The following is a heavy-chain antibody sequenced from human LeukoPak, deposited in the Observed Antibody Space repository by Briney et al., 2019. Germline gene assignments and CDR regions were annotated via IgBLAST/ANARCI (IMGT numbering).Heavy chain of an antibody. CDR3: ASLRYYYDSSGYPAYYFDY. Sequence: SETLSLTRTVSGGSISSSSYYWSWIRQPPGKGLEWIGSIYYSGSTYYNPSLKSRVTISVDTSKNQFSLKLSSVTAADTAVYYCASLRYYYDSSGYPAYYFDYWGQGTLVTVSS. V-gene: IGHV4-39*07. CDR1: GGSISSSSYY. CDR2: IYYSGST. J-gene: IGHJ4*02. D-gene: IGHD3-22*01.